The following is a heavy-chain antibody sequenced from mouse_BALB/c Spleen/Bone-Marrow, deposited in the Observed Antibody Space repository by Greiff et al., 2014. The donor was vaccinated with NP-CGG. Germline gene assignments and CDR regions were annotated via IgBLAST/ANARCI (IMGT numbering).Heavy chain of an antibody. CDR3: ARNGNFYAMDY. CDR1: GVSLTSYG. Sequence: QVQLQQSGPGLVAPSQSLSITCTISGVSLTSYGVHWVRQPPGKGLEWLVVIWSDGSTTYNSALKSRLSISKDNSKSQVFLKMNSLQTDDTAMYYCARNGNFYAMDYWGQGTSVTVSS. CDR2: IWSDGST. J-gene: IGHJ4*01. D-gene: IGHD2-1*01. V-gene: IGHV2-6-1*01.